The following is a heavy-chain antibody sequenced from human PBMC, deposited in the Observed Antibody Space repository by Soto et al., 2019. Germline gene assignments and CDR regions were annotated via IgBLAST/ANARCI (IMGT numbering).Heavy chain of an antibody. CDR1: GGSISSYY. CDR3: ARGGELSLDPYDILTGYHTFDY. CDR2: IYYSGST. J-gene: IGHJ4*02. V-gene: IGHV4-59*01. D-gene: IGHD3-9*01. Sequence: SETLSLTCTVSGGSISSYYWSWIRQPPGKGLEWIGYIYYSGSTNYNPSLKSRVTISVDTSKNQFSLKLSSVTAADTAVYYCARGGELSLDPYDILTGYHTFDYWGQGTLVTVSS.